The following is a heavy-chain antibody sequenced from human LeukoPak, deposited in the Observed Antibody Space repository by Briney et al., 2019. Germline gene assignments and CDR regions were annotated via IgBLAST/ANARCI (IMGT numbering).Heavy chain of an antibody. D-gene: IGHD3-22*01. CDR1: GFTFSSYA. Sequence: RGSLRLSCAASGFTFSSYAMSWVRQAPGKGLEWVSAISGSGGSTYYADSVKGRFTISRDNSKNTLYLQMNSLRAEDTAVYYCAKKLYYDSSGNDYWGQGTLVTVSS. CDR2: ISGSGGST. J-gene: IGHJ4*02. CDR3: AKKLYYDSSGNDY. V-gene: IGHV3-23*01.